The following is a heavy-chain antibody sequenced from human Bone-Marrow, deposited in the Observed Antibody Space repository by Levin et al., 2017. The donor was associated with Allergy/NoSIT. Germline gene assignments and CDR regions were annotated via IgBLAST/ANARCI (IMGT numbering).Heavy chain of an antibody. Sequence: LSLTCAVSGFTFSNYAMHWVRQAPGRGLEWVAFISLDGNTQYYADSVKGRFTFSRDNSNNTLHLQMNSLRVEDTAIYYCAKDTYTCSGGSCYFFDYWGQGALVTVSS. D-gene: IGHD2-15*01. V-gene: IGHV3-30*18. J-gene: IGHJ4*02. CDR1: GFTFSNYA. CDR2: ISLDGNTQ. CDR3: AKDTYTCSGGSCYFFDY.